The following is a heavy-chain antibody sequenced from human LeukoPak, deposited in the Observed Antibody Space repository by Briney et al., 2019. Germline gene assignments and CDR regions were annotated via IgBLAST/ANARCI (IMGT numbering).Heavy chain of an antibody. CDR1: GFTVSTNY. J-gene: IGHJ4*02. CDR2: IYSGGTT. D-gene: IGHD3-22*01. V-gene: IGHV3-53*01. CDR3: ARGRYYDSSGYRDF. Sequence: GGSLRLSCAASGFTVSTNYMSWVRQAPGKGLEWVSIIYSGGTTYYADSVKGRFTISRDNSKNTVYLQMNSLRAEDTAVYYCARGRYYDSSGYRDFWGQGTLVTVSS.